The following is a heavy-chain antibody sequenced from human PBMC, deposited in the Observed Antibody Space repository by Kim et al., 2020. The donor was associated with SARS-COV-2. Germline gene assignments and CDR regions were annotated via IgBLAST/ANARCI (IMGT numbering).Heavy chain of an antibody. CDR3: ATSMVRTAYGY. J-gene: IGHJ4*02. CDR2: T. Sequence: TNDNPSLKSRVTISVDTSKDQFSLDLSSVTAADTAVYYCATSMVRTAYGYWGKGTLVTVSS. D-gene: IGHD3-10*01. V-gene: IGHV4-34*01.